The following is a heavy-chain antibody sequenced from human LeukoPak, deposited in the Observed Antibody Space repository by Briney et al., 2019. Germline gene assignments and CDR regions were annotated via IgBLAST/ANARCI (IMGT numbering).Heavy chain of an antibody. D-gene: IGHD6-25*01. CDR1: GYTFTSYG. CDR3: ARALPHVRSGYYYYYMDV. J-gene: IGHJ6*03. CDR2: ISAYNGNT. V-gene: IGHV1-18*01. Sequence: ASVKVSCKASGYTFTSYGISWVRQAPGQGLEWMGWISAYNGNTNYAQKLQGRVTMTTDTSTSTAYMELRSLRSDDTAVYHCARALPHVRSGYYYYYMDVWGKGTTVTISS.